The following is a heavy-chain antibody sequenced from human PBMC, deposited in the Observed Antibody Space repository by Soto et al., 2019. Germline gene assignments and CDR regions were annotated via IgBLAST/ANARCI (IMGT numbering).Heavy chain of an antibody. J-gene: IGHJ4*02. CDR3: ARAWGGVPDY. Sequence: QVQLQQWGAGLLKPSETLSLTCAVYGGSFSGYYWSWIRQPPGKGLEWIVEINHSGSTNYNPSLKSRVTISVDTSKNQFSLKLSSVTAADTAVYYCARAWGGVPDYWGQGTLVTVSS. CDR1: GGSFSGYY. V-gene: IGHV4-34*01. D-gene: IGHD3-16*01. CDR2: INHSGST.